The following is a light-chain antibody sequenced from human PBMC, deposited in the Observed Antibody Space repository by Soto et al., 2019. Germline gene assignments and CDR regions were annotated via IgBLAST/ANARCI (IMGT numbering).Light chain of an antibody. CDR3: SSYTTNSTPVV. Sequence: QSALTQPASVSGSPGQSITISCTGTSSDVGGYNYVSWYQHYPGKAPKLMIYEVSNRPSGLSNRFSGSKSGNTASLTISGLQAEDEADYYCSSYTTNSTPVVFGGGTKVTVL. CDR2: EVS. J-gene: IGLJ2*01. V-gene: IGLV2-14*01. CDR1: SSDVGGYNY.